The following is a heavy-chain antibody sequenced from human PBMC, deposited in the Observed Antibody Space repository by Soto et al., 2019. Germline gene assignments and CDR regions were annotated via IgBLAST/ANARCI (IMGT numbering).Heavy chain of an antibody. Sequence: QVQLVESGGGVVQPGRSLRLSCAASGFNFNNYNLHWVRQAQGKGLEWVAVVSYEGNNTYYGDSVKGRFNIAKHESKTTVYLQKTTLRSEATANYYCARSGSTTCITVSCHYYGMDVWGLGTTVTVSS. CDR3: ARSGSTTCITVSCHYYGMDV. V-gene: IGHV3-30*03. CDR1: GFNFNNYN. J-gene: IGHJ6*02. D-gene: IGHD2-2*01. CDR2: VSYEGNNT.